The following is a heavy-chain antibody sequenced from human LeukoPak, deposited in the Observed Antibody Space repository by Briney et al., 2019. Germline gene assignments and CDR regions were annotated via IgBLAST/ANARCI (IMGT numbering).Heavy chain of an antibody. J-gene: IGHJ4*02. D-gene: IGHD3-16*01. CDR1: GFTFSSYT. V-gene: IGHV3-23*01. Sequence: GGSLRLSCTASGFTFSSYTMTWVRQAPGKGLKWVSPITTGDGNTYYADSVKGRFTVSRDNAQNSLYLQMNGLRVEDTAVYYCTSRLDDWGQGTLVTVSS. CDR2: ITTGDGNT. CDR3: TSRLDD.